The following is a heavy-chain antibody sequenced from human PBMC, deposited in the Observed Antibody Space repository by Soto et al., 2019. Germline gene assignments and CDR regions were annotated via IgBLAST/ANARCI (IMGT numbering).Heavy chain of an antibody. J-gene: IGHJ4*02. D-gene: IGHD2-2*01. CDR3: ATGTPMDI. CDR1: GGSISSGDYY. CDR2: IFNTAGT. V-gene: IGHV4-30-4*01. Sequence: SETLSLTCTVSGGSISSGDYYWSWIRQPPGKGLEWIGYIFNTAGTSYNTSLRSRLTISADTSKNQFSPRLSSVTAADTAVCYCATGTPMDIWGQGTLVTVSS.